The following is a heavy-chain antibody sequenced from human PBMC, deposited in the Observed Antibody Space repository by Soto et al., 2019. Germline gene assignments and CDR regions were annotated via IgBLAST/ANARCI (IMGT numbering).Heavy chain of an antibody. CDR2: IYYSGST. J-gene: IGHJ4*02. D-gene: IGHD2-2*01. CDR1: GGSISSSSYY. V-gene: IGHV4-39*01. Sequence: QLQLQESGPGLVKPSETLSLTCTVSGGSISSSSYYWGWIRQPPGKGLEWIGSIYYSGSTYYNPSLNSRVTISVDTSKNQFSLKLSSVTAADTAVYYCALVKPYCSSTSCRAFDYWGQGTLVTVSS. CDR3: ALVKPYCSSTSCRAFDY.